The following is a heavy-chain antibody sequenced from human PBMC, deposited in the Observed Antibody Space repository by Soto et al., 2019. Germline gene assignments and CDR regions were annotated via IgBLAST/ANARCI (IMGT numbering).Heavy chain of an antibody. CDR3: ARPASPHYYYYGMDV. D-gene: IGHD6-6*01. V-gene: IGHV5-51*01. CDR1: GYSFTSYW. J-gene: IGHJ6*01. CDR2: IYPGDSDT. Sequence: GDSLKGSCKGSGYSFTSYWIGWVRQMPGKGLEWMGIIYPGDSDTRYSPSFQGQVTISADKSISTAYLQWSSLKASDTAMYYCARPASPHYYYYGMDVWGHGTTVTVSA.